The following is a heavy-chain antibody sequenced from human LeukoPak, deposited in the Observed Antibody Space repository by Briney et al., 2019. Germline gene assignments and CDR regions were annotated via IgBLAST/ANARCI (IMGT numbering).Heavy chain of an antibody. D-gene: IGHD3-10*01. CDR2: ISSGGVYE. V-gene: IGHV3-30*01. J-gene: IGHJ4*02. CDR1: GFTFSSYA. Sequence: HPGRSLRLSCAASGFTFSSYAMHWVRQAPGKRLEWVSIISSGGVYEYYADSVKGRFTISRDNSKNTLYLQLNSLRTEDTAVYYCARDSTYYYDSGSSGPHYFDNWGQGTLVTVSS. CDR3: ARDSTYYYDSGSSGPHYFDN.